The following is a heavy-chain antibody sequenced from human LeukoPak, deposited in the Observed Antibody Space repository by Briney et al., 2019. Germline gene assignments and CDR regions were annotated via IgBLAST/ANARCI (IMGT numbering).Heavy chain of an antibody. Sequence: GGSLRLSCAASGFTFNDYYMSWIRQAQGKGLEWVSYISSSGSTIYYADSVKGRFTISRDNAKNSLYLQMNSLRAEDTAVYYCARDDSSSWYYYYYYYMDVWGKGTTVTVSS. CDR3: ARDDSSSWYYYYYYYMDV. D-gene: IGHD6-13*01. V-gene: IGHV3-11*01. J-gene: IGHJ6*03. CDR1: GFTFNDYY. CDR2: ISSSGSTI.